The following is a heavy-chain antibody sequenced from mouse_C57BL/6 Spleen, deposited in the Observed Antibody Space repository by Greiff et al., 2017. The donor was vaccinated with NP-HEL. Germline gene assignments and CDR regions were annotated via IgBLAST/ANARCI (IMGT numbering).Heavy chain of an antibody. J-gene: IGHJ3*01. CDR1: GFNIKDYY. D-gene: IGHD3-3*01. Sequence: VQLKESGAELVRPGASVKLSCTASGFNIKDYYMHWVKQRPEQGLEWIGRIDPEDGDTEYAPKFQGKATLTVDTSSNTAYLQLSSLTSEDAAVYYCTTEGDRVWFAYWGQGTLVTVSA. CDR3: TTEGDRVWFAY. CDR2: IDPEDGDT. V-gene: IGHV14-1*01.